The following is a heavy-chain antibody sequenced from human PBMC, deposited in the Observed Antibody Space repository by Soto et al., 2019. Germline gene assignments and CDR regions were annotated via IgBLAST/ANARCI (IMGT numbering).Heavy chain of an antibody. D-gene: IGHD5-12*01. J-gene: IGHJ4*02. CDR3: ARYIDYDIDY. Sequence: QVQLVQSGAEVQRPGASVKVSDKTSGYIFKNYGISWVRQAPGQGLEWMGWIYPKEGSANFAQNFQGRVTLTTDTPTSTAYIEFRSLRFDDSAVYFCARYIDYDIDYWGQATLVTVS. V-gene: IGHV1-18*01. CDR2: IYPKEGSA. CDR1: GYIFKNYG.